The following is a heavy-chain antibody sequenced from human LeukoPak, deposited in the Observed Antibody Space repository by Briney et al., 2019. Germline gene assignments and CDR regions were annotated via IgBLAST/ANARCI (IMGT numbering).Heavy chain of an antibody. V-gene: IGHV7-4-1*02. D-gene: IGHD2-2*01. CDR3: ARDSSEDIVVVPAAMPSPYYYYGMDV. CDR2: INTNTGNP. J-gene: IGHJ6*02. CDR1: GYTFTSYA. Sequence: ASVKVSCKASGYTFTSYAMNWVRQAPGQGLEWMGWINTNTGNPTYAQGFTGRFVFSLDTSVSTAYLQISSLKAEDTAVYYCARDSSEDIVVVPAAMPSPYYYYGMDVWGQGTTVTVSS.